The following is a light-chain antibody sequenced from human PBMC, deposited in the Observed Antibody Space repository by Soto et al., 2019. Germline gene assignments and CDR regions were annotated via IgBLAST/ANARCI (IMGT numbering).Light chain of an antibody. CDR3: QNYNSAPWT. Sequence: DIQMTQSPSSLSASVGDRVTITCRASQGMTDYLAWYQQKPGQVPNLLIYAASTLQSGVPSRFSGSGSGTDFTLTITGLQPEDVATYYCQNYNSAPWTFGQGTNVEIK. CDR2: AAS. J-gene: IGKJ1*01. V-gene: IGKV1-27*01. CDR1: QGMTDY.